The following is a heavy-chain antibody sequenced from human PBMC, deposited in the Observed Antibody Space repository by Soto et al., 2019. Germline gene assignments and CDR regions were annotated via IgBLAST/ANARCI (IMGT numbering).Heavy chain of an antibody. D-gene: IGHD6-13*01. CDR2: VTSSSSTI. CDR1: GFTFSSYS. V-gene: IGHV3-48*01. CDR3: ARDLGSSWYPEYFQH. Sequence: GGSLRLSCAASGFTFSSYSMNWVRQAPGKGLEWVSYVTSSSSTIYYAGSVKGRFTISRDNAKNSLYLQMNSLRAEDTAVYYCARDLGSSWYPEYFQHWGQGTLVTVSS. J-gene: IGHJ1*01.